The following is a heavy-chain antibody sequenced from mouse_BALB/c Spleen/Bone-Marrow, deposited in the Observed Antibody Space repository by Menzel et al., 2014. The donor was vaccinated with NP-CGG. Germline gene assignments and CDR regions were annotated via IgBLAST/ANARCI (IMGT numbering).Heavy chain of an antibody. CDR3: ASYYYGSAWFAY. CDR1: GFNIKDTY. V-gene: IGHV14-3*02. Sequence: VQLKESGAELVKPGASVKSSCTASGFNIKDTYMHWVKQRPEQGLEWIGRIDPANGNTKYDPKFQGKATITADTSSNTAYLQLSSLTSEDTAVYYCASYYYGSAWFAYWGQGTLVTVSA. J-gene: IGHJ3*01. CDR2: IDPANGNT. D-gene: IGHD1-1*01.